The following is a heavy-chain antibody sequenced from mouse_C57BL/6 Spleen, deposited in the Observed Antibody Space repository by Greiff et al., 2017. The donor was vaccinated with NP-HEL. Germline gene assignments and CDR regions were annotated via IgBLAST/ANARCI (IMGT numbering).Heavy chain of an antibody. CDR1: CYAFSRSW. Sequence: QFQLQQSGPELVKPGASVKISCKASCYAFSRSWLNCVKQRPGTGLEWIGRLYPGDGDTNYNGKFKGKATLTADKSSSTAYMQLSSLTSEDSAVYFCARPSFAYWGQGTLVTVSA. J-gene: IGHJ3*01. CDR2: LYPGDGDT. V-gene: IGHV1-82*01. CDR3: ARPSFAY.